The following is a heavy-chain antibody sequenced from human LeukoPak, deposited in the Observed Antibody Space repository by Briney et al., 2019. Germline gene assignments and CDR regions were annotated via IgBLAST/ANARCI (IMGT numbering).Heavy chain of an antibody. V-gene: IGHV3-30*18. J-gene: IGHJ4*02. D-gene: IGHD6-13*01. CDR3: AKTAAAGLLYYFDY. Sequence: PGGSLRLSCAACGFTFSSYGMHWVRQAPGKGLEWVAVISYDGSNKYYADSVKGRFTISRDNSKNTLYLQMNSLRAEDTAVYYCAKTAAAGLLYYFDYWGQGTLVTVSS. CDR1: GFTFSSYG. CDR2: ISYDGSNK.